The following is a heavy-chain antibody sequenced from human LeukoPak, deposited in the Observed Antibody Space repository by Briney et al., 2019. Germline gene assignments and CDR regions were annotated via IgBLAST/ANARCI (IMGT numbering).Heavy chain of an antibody. CDR3: ARGQLGDTIDY. CDR2: VNPNSGGT. J-gene: IGHJ4*02. V-gene: IGHV1-2*02. D-gene: IGHD6-6*01. Sequence: ASVKVSCKASGYTFTVYYMHWVRQAPGQGLGWMGWVNPNSGGTNYAQKFQGRVTMTRDTSISTAYMELSRLRSDDTAVYYCARGQLGDTIDYWGQGTLVTVSS. CDR1: GYTFTVYY.